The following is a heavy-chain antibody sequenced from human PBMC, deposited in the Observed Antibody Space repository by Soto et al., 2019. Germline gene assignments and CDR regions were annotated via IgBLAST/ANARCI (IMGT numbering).Heavy chain of an antibody. J-gene: IGHJ6*02. V-gene: IGHV3-30*18. CDR2: ISYDGSNK. D-gene: IGHD3-3*01. CDR1: GFTFSSYG. CDR3: AKDSREWYYYYYGMDV. Sequence: GGSLRLSCAASGFTFSSYGMHWVRQAPGKGLEWVAVISYDGSNKYYADSVKGRFTISRDNSKNTLYLQMNSLRAEDTAVYYWAKDSREWYYYYYGMDVWGQGTTVTVSS.